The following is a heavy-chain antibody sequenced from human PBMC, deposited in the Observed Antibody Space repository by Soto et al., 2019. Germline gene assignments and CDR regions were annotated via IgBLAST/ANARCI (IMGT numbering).Heavy chain of an antibody. V-gene: IGHV1-18*01. CDR1: GYTFTNFG. CDR2: ISAYNGNT. Sequence: QVQLVQSGAEVKKPGASVKVSCKASGYTFTNFGISWVRQAPGQGLEWMGWISAYNGNTNYAQKFQGRVTMTTDTSTSTAYMEVRRLRFHDAAVYSCARGGTPLDYWGQGTLVTVSS. J-gene: IGHJ4*02. D-gene: IGHD3-16*01. CDR3: ARGGTPLDY.